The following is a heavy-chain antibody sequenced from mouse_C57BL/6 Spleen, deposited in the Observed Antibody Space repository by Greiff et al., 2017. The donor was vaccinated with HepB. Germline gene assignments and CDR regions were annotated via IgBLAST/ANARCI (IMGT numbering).Heavy chain of an antibody. CDR1: GYTFTDYN. Sequence: DVKLQESGPELVKPGASVKMSCKASGYTFTDYNMHWVKQSHGKSLEWIGYINPNNGGTSYNQKFKGKATLTVNKSSSTAYMELRSLTSEDSAVYYCARTGTGGYFDVWGTGTTVTVSS. V-gene: IGHV1-22*01. CDR2: INPNNGGT. D-gene: IGHD4-1*01. CDR3: ARTGTGGYFDV. J-gene: IGHJ1*03.